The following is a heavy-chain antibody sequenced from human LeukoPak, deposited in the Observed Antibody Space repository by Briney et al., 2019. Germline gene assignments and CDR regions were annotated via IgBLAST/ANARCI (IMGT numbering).Heavy chain of an antibody. D-gene: IGHD4-17*01. CDR3: GRDPNGDYVGAFDF. Sequence: PGGSLRLSCAASGFTFSSYAMTWVRQAPGKGLEWVSSIRGSGDGTSYADSVKGRFTMSRDNSKNTLYLQMNSLRAEDTAIYCCGRDPNGDYVGAFDFWGQGTLVTVSS. CDR1: GFTFSSYA. V-gene: IGHV3-23*01. CDR2: IRGSGDGT. J-gene: IGHJ3*01.